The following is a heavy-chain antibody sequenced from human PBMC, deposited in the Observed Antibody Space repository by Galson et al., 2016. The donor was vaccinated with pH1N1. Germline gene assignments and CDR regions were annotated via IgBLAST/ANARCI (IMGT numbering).Heavy chain of an antibody. J-gene: IGHJ6*02. V-gene: IGHV3-30*04. Sequence: SLRLSCAASGITFSSYAMHWVRQAPGKGLEWVAVISYDGSDKYYADSVKGRFTISRDNSKNTLYLQMNSLRADDTAVFYCARDTTAARLLGPVPTWGQGTTVTVSS. D-gene: IGHD6-6*01. CDR1: GITFSSYA. CDR3: ARDTTAARLLGPVPT. CDR2: ISYDGSDK.